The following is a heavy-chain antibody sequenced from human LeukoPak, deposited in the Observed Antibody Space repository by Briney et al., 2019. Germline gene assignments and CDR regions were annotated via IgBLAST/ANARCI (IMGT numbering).Heavy chain of an antibody. CDR3: ARDLEWEQHNAFDI. CDR2: ISAYNGNT. D-gene: IGHD1-26*01. Sequence: ASVKVSCKASGYTFSSYGISWVRQAPGQGLEWMGWISAYNGNTNYAQKLQGRATMTTDTSTSTAYMELRSLRSDDTAVYYCARDLEWEQHNAFDIWGQGTMVTVSS. J-gene: IGHJ3*02. CDR1: GYTFSSYG. V-gene: IGHV1-18*01.